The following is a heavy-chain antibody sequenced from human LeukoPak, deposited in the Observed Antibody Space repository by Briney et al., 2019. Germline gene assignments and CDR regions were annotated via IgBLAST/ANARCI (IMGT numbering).Heavy chain of an antibody. CDR2: IWNDGSNK. CDR3: AKDYSRDGYYADTFHI. CDR1: GFTFSTYG. D-gene: IGHD3-3*01. J-gene: IGHJ3*02. V-gene: IGHV3-33*06. Sequence: GGSLSLSCEASGFTFSTYGMHWVRQAPGKGLEWVAVIWNDGSNKYYADSVKGRFTISRDNSKNTLYLQMNSLRVEDTAVYYCAKDYSRDGYYADTFHIWGQGTMVTVSS.